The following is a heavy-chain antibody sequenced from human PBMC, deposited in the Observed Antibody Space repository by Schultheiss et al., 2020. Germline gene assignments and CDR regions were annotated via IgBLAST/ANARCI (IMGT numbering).Heavy chain of an antibody. CDR2: ISYDGSNK. CDR1: GFTFSSYG. CDR3: ARDLRYSGSYHYYYYGMDV. Sequence: GGSLRLSCAASGFTFSSYGMHWVRQAPGKGLEWVAVISYDGSNKYYADSVKGRFTISRDNSKNTLYLQMNSLRAEDTAVYYCARDLRYSGSYHYYYYGMDVWGQGTTVTVSS. J-gene: IGHJ6*02. V-gene: IGHV3-30*03. D-gene: IGHD1-26*01.